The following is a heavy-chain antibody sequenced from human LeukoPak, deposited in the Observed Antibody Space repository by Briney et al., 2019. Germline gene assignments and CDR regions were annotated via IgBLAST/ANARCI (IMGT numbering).Heavy chain of an antibody. D-gene: IGHD2-15*01. CDR2: IIPIFGTA. V-gene: IGHV1-69*01. Sequence: SVKVSCKASGGTFSSYAISWVRQAPGQGLEWMGGIIPIFGTANYAQKFQGRVTITVDESTSTAYMELSSLRSEDTAVYYCARVGCSGGSCYSNWFDPWGQGTLVTVSS. CDR1: GGTFSSYA. J-gene: IGHJ5*02. CDR3: ARVGCSGGSCYSNWFDP.